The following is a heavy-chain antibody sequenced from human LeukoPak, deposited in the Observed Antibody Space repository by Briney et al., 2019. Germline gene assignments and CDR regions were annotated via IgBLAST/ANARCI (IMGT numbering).Heavy chain of an antibody. D-gene: IGHD2-21*01. CDR1: GYTLTGYY. CDR2: INPNSGGT. Sequence: ASVKVSCKASGYTLTGYYMHWVRQAPGQGLEWMGRINPNSGGTNYAQKFQGRVTMTRDTSISTAYMELSRLRSDDTAVYYCARAIGYGNKQLWDFQHWGQGTLVTVSS. J-gene: IGHJ1*01. V-gene: IGHV1-2*06. CDR3: ARAIGYGNKQLWDFQH.